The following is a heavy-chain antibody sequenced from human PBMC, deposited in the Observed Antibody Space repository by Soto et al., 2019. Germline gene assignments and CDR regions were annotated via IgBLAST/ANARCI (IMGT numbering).Heavy chain of an antibody. CDR1: GFTFSSYA. D-gene: IGHD3-9*01. CDR3: ARGFYDILTGFRDYYYGMDV. J-gene: IGHJ6*02. CDR2: ISSNGGTT. Sequence: PGGSLRLSCAASGFTFSSYAIHWVRQAPGKGLEYVSAISSNGGTTYYANSVKGRFTISRDNSKNTLYLQMGSLRAEDMAVYYCARGFYDILTGFRDYYYGMDVWGQGTTVTVSS. V-gene: IGHV3-64*01.